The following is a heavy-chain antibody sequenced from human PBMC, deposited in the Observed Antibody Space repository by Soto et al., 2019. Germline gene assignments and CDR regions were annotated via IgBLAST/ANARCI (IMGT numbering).Heavy chain of an antibody. J-gene: IGHJ4*02. V-gene: IGHV3-53*01. D-gene: IGHD3-9*01. CDR1: GFTVSSNY. CDR2: IYSGGST. Sequence: LRLSCAASGFTVSSNYMSWVRQAPGKGLEWVSVIYSGGSTYYADSVKGRFTISRDNSKNTLYLQMNSLRAEDTAVYYCARGVRYFDWTFDYWGQGTLVTVSS. CDR3: ARGVRYFDWTFDY.